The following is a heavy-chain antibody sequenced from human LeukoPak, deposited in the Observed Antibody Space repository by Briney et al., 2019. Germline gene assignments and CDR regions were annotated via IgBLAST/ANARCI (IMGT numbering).Heavy chain of an antibody. CDR1: GFTFSSYA. CDR2: MNSDESTT. CDR3: ARGFKYSSSWYVDY. D-gene: IGHD6-13*01. V-gene: IGHV3-74*01. Sequence: GGSLRLSCAASGFTFSSYAMSWVRQAPGKGPVWVSSMNSDESTTTYADSVKGRFTISRDNANNTLYLQMNSLRVEDTAVYYCARGFKYSSSWYVDYWGQGTLVTVSS. J-gene: IGHJ4*02.